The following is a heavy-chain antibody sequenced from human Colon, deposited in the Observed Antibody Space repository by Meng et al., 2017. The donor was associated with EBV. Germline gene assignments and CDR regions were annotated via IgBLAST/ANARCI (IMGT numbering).Heavy chain of an antibody. CDR1: GRSVSSTTAP. V-gene: IGHV6-1*01. CDR2: TYYMSKWYN. J-gene: IGHJ4*02. Sequence: RPGLLKPRTPPAVPVATSGRSVSSTTAPWNWIRQSPSRCLEWLGRTYYMSKWYNDYALSVKSRLTINPDTSKNQISLQLNSVTPADTAVYFCARGCGTGNTQWLPTHFDSWGQGTLVTVSS. CDR3: ARGCGTGNTQWLPTHFDS. D-gene: IGHD6-19*01.